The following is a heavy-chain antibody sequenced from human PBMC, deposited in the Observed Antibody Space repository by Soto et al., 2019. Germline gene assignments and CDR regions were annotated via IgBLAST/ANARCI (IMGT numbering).Heavy chain of an antibody. V-gene: IGHV3-23*01. Sequence: EVQLLESGGGLAQPGGSLRLSCAASGFTFSSYAMSWVRQAPGKGLEWVSAISGSGGSTYYADSVKGRFTISRDNSKNTLYLQMNSLRAEDTAVYYCASATYYDISNMDVWGKGTTVTVSS. CDR2: ISGSGGST. CDR1: GFTFSSYA. CDR3: ASATYYDISNMDV. D-gene: IGHD3-9*01. J-gene: IGHJ6*03.